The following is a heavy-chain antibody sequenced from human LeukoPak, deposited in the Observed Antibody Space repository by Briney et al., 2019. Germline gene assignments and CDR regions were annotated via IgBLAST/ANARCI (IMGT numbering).Heavy chain of an antibody. CDR2: IDPSDSYT. CDR3: ARHPGYSYGPDY. J-gene: IGHJ4*02. V-gene: IGHV5-10-1*01. Sequence: GESLKISCTGSGYSFTSYWISWVRQMPGKGLEWMGRIDPSDSYTNYNPSFQGHVTISADQSISTAYLQWSSLKASDTATYYCARHPGYSYGPDYWGQGTPVTVSS. CDR1: GYSFTSYW. D-gene: IGHD5-18*01.